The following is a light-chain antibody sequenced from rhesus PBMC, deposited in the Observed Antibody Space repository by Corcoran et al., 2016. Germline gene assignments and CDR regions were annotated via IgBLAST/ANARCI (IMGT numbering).Light chain of an antibody. CDR2: YAT. Sequence: DIQMSQSPSSLSASVGDRVTITCRASQGISSYLHWYQQKAGKAPKLLIYYATSLASGVPSRFSGCGSGTEFTLTISRLQPEDFATDYCQQGNSNPWTFGQGTKVEIK. V-gene: IGKV1-32*02. J-gene: IGKJ1*01. CDR1: QGISSY. CDR3: QQGNSNPWT.